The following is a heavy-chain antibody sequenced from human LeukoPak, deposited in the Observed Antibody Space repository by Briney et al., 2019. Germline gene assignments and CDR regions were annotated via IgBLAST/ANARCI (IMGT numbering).Heavy chain of an antibody. D-gene: IGHD7-27*01. CDR2: LWYDGSVQ. J-gene: IGHJ4*02. CDR3: ARDSITGDNSLDF. CDR1: GFTVTSSG. V-gene: IGHV3-33*01. Sequence: GGSLRLSCAASGFTVTSSGMHWVRQAPGKGLEWVSVLWYDGSVQYYADSVKGRFTVFRDTSKNTVYLQMNNLRAEDTAVYYCARDSITGDNSLDFWGRGTLVTVSS.